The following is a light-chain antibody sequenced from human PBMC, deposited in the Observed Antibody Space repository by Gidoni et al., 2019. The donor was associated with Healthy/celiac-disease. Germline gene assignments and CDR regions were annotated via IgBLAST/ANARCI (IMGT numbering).Light chain of an antibody. V-gene: IGLV2-8*01. CDR2: EVS. Sequence: QSALPQPPSASGSPGQSVTISCTGTSSDVGGYNYVSWYQQHPGKAPKLMIYEVSKRPLGVPDRFSGSKSGNTASLTVSGLQAEDEADYYCSSYAGSNNVVFGGGTKLTVL. CDR1: SSDVGGYNY. J-gene: IGLJ2*01. CDR3: SSYAGSNNVV.